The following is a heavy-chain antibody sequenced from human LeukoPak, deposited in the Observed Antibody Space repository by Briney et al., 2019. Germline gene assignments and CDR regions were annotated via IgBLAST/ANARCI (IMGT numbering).Heavy chain of an antibody. CDR3: ARVKGARVVPAASDY. Sequence: ASVKVSCKASGYTFTGYYMHWVRQAPGQGLEWMGWINPNSGGTNYAQKFQGRVTMTRDTSISTAYMELSRLRSDDTAVYYCARVKGARVVPAASDYWGQGTLVTVSS. J-gene: IGHJ4*02. CDR1: GYTFTGYY. D-gene: IGHD2-2*01. CDR2: INPNSGGT. V-gene: IGHV1-2*02.